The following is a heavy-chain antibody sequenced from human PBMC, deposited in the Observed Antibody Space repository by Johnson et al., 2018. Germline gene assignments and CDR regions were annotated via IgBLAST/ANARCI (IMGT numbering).Heavy chain of an antibody. CDR1: GFTFDNHA. J-gene: IGHJ5*02. Sequence: VQLVESGGVLVQPGRSLTLSCAASGFTFDNHAMHWVRRAPGKGLEWVSGISWNSQIIGYADSVKGRFIISRDNARNSLYLQMSSLRPEDTALYYCAKAYYATGGYVDAWGQGTLVTVSS. CDR2: ISWNSQII. V-gene: IGHV3-9*01. D-gene: IGHD3-22*01. CDR3: AKAYYATGGYVDA.